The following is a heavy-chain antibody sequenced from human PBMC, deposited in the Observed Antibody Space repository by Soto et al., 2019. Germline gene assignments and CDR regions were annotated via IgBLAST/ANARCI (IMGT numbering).Heavy chain of an antibody. CDR2: ISGSGGGT. CDR3: AKFGMATTKRSPPYYIDY. V-gene: IGHV3-23*01. CDR1: GFTFSSYA. Sequence: LSLSCAASGFTFSSYAMSWVRQAPGKGLEWVSSISGSGGGTYYADSVKGRFTFSRDNSKNTLYLQMNSLRAEDTAVYYCAKFGMATTKRSPPYYIDYWGQGALVTVSS. D-gene: IGHD1-1*01. J-gene: IGHJ4*02.